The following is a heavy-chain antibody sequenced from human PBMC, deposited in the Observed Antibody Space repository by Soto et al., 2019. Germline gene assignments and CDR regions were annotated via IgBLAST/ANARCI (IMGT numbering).Heavy chain of an antibody. V-gene: IGHV5-10-1*01. D-gene: IGHD2-15*01. CDR1: GYKFTTFW. CDR3: ARPASGGSRDAFDV. CDR2: VDPTASFT. Sequence: GESLKISCKASGYKFTTFWLNWVRRTPGKGLEWLGRVDPTASFTNYSPPFEGHVTISVDRSISTAYLQWNSLQASDTAIYYCARPASGGSRDAFDVWGQGTTVTVSS. J-gene: IGHJ3*01.